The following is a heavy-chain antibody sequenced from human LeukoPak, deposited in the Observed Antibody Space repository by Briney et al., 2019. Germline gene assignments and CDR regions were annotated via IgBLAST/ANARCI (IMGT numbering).Heavy chain of an antibody. Sequence: PSETLSLTCAVYGESFSGHYWTWIRRPPGKGLEWIGEINHSGSTTSNPSLNNRVTISVDTSKNQFSLKLTSVTAADTAVCYCARPRYGSGSLDSWGQGTLVTVSS. CDR3: ARPRYGSGSLDS. CDR2: INHSGST. CDR1: GESFSGHY. J-gene: IGHJ4*02. V-gene: IGHV4-34*01. D-gene: IGHD3-10*01.